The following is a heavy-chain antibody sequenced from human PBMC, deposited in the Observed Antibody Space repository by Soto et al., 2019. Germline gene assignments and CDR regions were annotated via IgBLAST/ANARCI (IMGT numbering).Heavy chain of an antibody. CDR3: ARAFHPPDYGDYVHAFDI. Sequence: QVQLVQSGAEVKKPGSSVKVSCKASGGTFSSYAISWVRQAPGQGLEWMGGIIPIFGTANYAQKFQGRVTITADESTSTAYMELSSLRSEDTAVYYCARAFHPPDYGDYVHAFDIWGQGTMVTVSS. V-gene: IGHV1-69*01. D-gene: IGHD4-17*01. J-gene: IGHJ3*02. CDR1: GGTFSSYA. CDR2: IIPIFGTA.